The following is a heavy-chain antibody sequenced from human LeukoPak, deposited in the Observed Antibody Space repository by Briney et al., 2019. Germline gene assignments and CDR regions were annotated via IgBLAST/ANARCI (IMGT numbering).Heavy chain of an antibody. CDR3: ASSPPIDDSSGPTPVDY. CDR2: IIPVFGTA. V-gene: IGHV1-69*13. J-gene: IGHJ4*02. Sequence: SVKVSCKASGGTFSSYAISWVRQAPGQGLEWMGGIIPVFGTANYAQKFQGRVTITADESTSTAYMELSSLRSEDTAVYYCASSPPIDDSSGPTPVDYWGQGTLVTVSS. CDR1: GGTFSSYA. D-gene: IGHD3-22*01.